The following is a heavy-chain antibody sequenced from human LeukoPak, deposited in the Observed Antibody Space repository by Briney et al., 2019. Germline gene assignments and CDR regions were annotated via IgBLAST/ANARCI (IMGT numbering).Heavy chain of an antibody. J-gene: IGHJ3*02. CDR3: ARVSGSSWDDAFDI. V-gene: IGHV3-21*01. D-gene: IGHD6-13*01. Sequence: GGSLRLSCAASGFTFSSYGVHWVRQAPGKGLEWVSSISSSSSYIYYADSVKGRFTISRDNAKNSLYLQMNSLRAEDTAVYYCARVSGSSWDDAFDIWGQGTMVTVSS. CDR1: GFTFSSYG. CDR2: ISSSSSYI.